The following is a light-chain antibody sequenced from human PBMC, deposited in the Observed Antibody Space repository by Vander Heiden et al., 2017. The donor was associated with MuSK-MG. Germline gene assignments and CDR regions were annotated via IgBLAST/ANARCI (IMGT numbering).Light chain of an antibody. CDR2: RES. CDR1: QGISKH. CDR3: QQDVYYPYT. J-gene: IGKJ2*01. Sequence: DIQMTQSPSSLSASVGDSVTITCRASQGISKHLAWFRQTPGKAPKSLIYRESDLQTGVPSKFSDSGSGTDFTLTINSLQPEDSATYYCQQDVYYPYTFGRGTILEIK. V-gene: IGKV1-16*02.